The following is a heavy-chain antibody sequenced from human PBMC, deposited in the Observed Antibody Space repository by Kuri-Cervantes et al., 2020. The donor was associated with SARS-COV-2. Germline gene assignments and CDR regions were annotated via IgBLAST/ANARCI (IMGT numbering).Heavy chain of an antibody. CDR1: GGSIHSSPYY. Sequence: ESLKTSCTVSGGSIHSSPYYWGWIRQPPGQGLEWIGSIYYSGSTYYNPSLKSRVTISVDTSKNQFSLKLSSVTAADTAVYYCAEGMSYCGGDCYSDAFDIWGQGTMVTVSS. CDR3: AEGMSYCGGDCYSDAFDI. D-gene: IGHD2-21*01. J-gene: IGHJ3*02. CDR2: IYYSGST. V-gene: IGHV4-39*01.